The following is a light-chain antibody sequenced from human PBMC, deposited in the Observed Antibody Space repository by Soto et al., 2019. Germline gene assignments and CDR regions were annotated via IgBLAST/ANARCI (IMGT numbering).Light chain of an antibody. V-gene: IGKV1-5*03. Sequence: DIQMTQSPSTLSASVGDRVIITCRASESIRCWLAWYQQKPGKAPKLLISKASSVESGVPSRFSGSGSGAEFTLTISSLQPDDFATYYCKQYNSYETFTFGPGTKVDIK. J-gene: IGKJ3*01. CDR2: KAS. CDR3: KQYNSYETFT. CDR1: ESIRCW.